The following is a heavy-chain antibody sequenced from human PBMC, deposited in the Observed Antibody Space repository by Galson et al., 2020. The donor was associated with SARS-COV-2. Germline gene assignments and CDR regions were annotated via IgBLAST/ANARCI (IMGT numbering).Heavy chain of an antibody. CDR1: GFTFSSYG. J-gene: IGHJ4*02. CDR3: ARDGLVGTTTGLDY. D-gene: IGHD1-26*01. Sequence: GGSLRLSCAESGFTFSSYGMHWVRQAPGKGLEWVGVIWYDGSNKYYADSVKGRFTISRDNSKNTLYLQMNSLRAEDTAVYYCARDGLVGTTTGLDYWGQGTLVTVSS. V-gene: IGHV3-33*01. CDR2: IWYDGSNK.